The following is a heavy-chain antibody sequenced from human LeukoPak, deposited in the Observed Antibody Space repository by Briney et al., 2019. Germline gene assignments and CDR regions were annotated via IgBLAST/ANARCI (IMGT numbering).Heavy chain of an antibody. Sequence: GASVKVSCKASGYTFTGYYMHWARQAPGQGLEWMGWINPNSGGTNYAQKFQGRVTMTRDTSISTAYMELSRLRSDDTAVYYCARDRGSLGCTNGVCPYFDYWGQGTLVTVSS. D-gene: IGHD2-8*01. CDR2: INPNSGGT. V-gene: IGHV1-2*02. J-gene: IGHJ4*02. CDR3: ARDRGSLGCTNGVCPYFDY. CDR1: GYTFTGYY.